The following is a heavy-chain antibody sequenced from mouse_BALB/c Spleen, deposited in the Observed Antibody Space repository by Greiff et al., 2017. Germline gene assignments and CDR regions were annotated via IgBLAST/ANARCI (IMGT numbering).Heavy chain of an antibody. V-gene: IGHV14-4*02. D-gene: IGHD2-4*01. J-gene: IGHJ2*01. CDR2: IDPENGDT. Sequence: DVKLQESGAELVRSGASVKLSCTASGFNIKDYYMHWVKQRPEQGLEWIGWIDPENGDTEYAPKFQGKATMTADTSSNTAYLQLSSLTSEDTAVYYCNAIYYDYDGPYWGQGTTLTVSS. CDR3: NAIYYDYDGPY. CDR1: GFNIKDYY.